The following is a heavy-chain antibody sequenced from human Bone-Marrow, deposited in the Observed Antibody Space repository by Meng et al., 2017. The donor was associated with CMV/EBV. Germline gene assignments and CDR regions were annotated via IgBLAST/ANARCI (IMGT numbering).Heavy chain of an antibody. J-gene: IGHJ5*02. D-gene: IGHD2-2*01. Sequence: SGPTLVKPTETLTLTCTVPGFSLSNARMGVSWIRQPPGKALEWLAHIFSNDEKSYSTSLKSRLTISKDTSKSQVVLTMTNMDPVDTATYYCARIQGYCSSTSCYGPNWFDPWGQGTLVTVSS. CDR2: IFSNDEK. V-gene: IGHV2-26*01. CDR3: ARIQGYCSSTSCYGPNWFDP. CDR1: GFSLSNARMG.